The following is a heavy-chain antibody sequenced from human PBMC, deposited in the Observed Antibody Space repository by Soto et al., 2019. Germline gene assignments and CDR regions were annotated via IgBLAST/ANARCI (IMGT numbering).Heavy chain of an antibody. D-gene: IGHD6-19*01. J-gene: IGHJ4*02. V-gene: IGHV4-59*01. Sequence: SETLSLTCTVSGGSISSYYWSWIRQPPGKGLEWIGYIYYSGSTNYNPSLKSRVTISVDTSKNQFSLKLSSVTAADTAVYYCARERIIAVAGYDYWGQGTLVTVSS. CDR2: IYYSGST. CDR3: ARERIIAVAGYDY. CDR1: GGSISSYY.